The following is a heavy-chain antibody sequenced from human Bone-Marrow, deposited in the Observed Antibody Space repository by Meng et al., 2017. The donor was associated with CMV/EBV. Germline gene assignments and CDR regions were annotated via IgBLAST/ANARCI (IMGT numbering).Heavy chain of an antibody. V-gene: IGHV3-23*01. CDR1: GLTFSSYA. CDR3: ARGLRGYDYIDY. D-gene: IGHD5-12*01. Sequence: CAASGLTFSSYAMSWVRQAPGKGLEWVSTLTNSGGSTYNADSVKGRFTISRDISQNTLYLQMNSLRAEDTAVYYCARGLRGYDYIDYWGQGTLVTVSS. J-gene: IGHJ4*02. CDR2: LTNSGGST.